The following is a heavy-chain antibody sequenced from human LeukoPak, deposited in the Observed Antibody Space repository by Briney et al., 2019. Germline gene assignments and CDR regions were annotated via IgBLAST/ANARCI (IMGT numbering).Heavy chain of an antibody. V-gene: IGHV4-59*01. J-gene: IGHJ4*02. CDR2: IYYSGST. D-gene: IGHD6-19*01. Sequence: KPSETLSLTCSVSGDPISSYYWSWIRQPPGKGQEWIGYIYYSGSTKYNPSLKSRVTLLADTSKNQLFLKLSSVTAADTAVYYCARAKSGVAGFFDYWGQGALVAVSS. CDR1: GDPISSYY. CDR3: ARAKSGVAGFFDY.